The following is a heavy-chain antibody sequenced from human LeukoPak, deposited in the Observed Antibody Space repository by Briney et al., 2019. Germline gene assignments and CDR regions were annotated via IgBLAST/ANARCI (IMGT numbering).Heavy chain of an antibody. CDR3: AKDMEGAVAGTFGY. V-gene: IGHV3-9*01. J-gene: IGHJ4*02. Sequence: GGSLRLSCAASGFTFDDYAMHWVRQAPGKGLEWVSGISWNSGSIGYADSVKGRFTISRDNAKNSLYLQMNSLRAEDTASYYCAKDMEGAVAGTFGYWGQGTLVTVSS. CDR2: ISWNSGSI. CDR1: GFTFDDYA. D-gene: IGHD6-19*01.